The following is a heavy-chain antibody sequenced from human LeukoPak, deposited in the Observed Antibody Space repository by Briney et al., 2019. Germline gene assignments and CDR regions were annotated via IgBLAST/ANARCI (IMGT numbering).Heavy chain of an antibody. Sequence: ASVKVSCKVSGYTLTVLSMHWVRQAPGKGLEWMGGFDPEDGETIYAEKFQGRVTMTEDTSIETAYMELSSLRSEDTAVYYCATSSGELLGRESDYWGQGTLVTVSS. CDR1: GYTLTVLS. J-gene: IGHJ4*02. D-gene: IGHD1-26*01. CDR2: FDPEDGET. V-gene: IGHV1-24*01. CDR3: ATSSGELLGRESDY.